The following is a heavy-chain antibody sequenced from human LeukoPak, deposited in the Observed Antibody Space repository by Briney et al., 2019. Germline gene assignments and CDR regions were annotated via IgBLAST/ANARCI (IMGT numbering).Heavy chain of an antibody. Sequence: PSETLSLTCTVSGGSISSSSYSWSWIRQPPGKGLEWIGEINHSGSTNYNPSLKSRVTISVDTSKNQFSLKLSSVTAADTAVYYCARGRASPTYYDSWSGYYYWGQGTLVTVSS. CDR3: ARGRASPTYYDSWSGYYY. V-gene: IGHV4-39*07. J-gene: IGHJ4*02. D-gene: IGHD3-3*01. CDR2: INHSGST. CDR1: GGSISSSSYS.